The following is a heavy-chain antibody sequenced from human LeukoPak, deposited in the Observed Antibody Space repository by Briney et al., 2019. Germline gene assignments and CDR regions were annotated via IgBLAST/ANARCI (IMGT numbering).Heavy chain of an antibody. D-gene: IGHD3-9*01. CDR1: GGSFSGYY. V-gene: IGHV4-34*01. CDR3: ARDILTGSPNYYYGMDV. CDR2: INHSGST. Sequence: PSETLSLTCAVYGGSFSGYYWSWIRQPPGKGLEWIGEINHSGSTNYNPSLKSRVTISVDTSKNQFSLKLSSVTAADTAVYYCARDILTGSPNYYYGMDVWGQGTTVTVSS. J-gene: IGHJ6*02.